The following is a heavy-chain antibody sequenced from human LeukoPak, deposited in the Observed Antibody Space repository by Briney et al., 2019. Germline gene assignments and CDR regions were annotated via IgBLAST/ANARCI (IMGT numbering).Heavy chain of an antibody. J-gene: IGHJ1*01. V-gene: IGHV3-21*01. CDR3: ARVDCSGGSCYRGTYFQH. D-gene: IGHD2-15*01. CDR2: ISSSSSYI. CDR1: GFTFSSYS. Sequence: PGGSLRLSCAASGFTFSSYSMNWVRQAPGKGLEWVSSISSSSSYIYYADSVKGRFTISRDNAKNSLYLQMNSLRAEDTAVYYCARVDCSGGSCYRGTYFQHWGQGTLVTVSS.